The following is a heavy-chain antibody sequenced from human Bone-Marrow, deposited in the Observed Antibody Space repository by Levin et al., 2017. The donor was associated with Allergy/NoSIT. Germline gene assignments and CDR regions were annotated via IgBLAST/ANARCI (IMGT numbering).Heavy chain of an antibody. D-gene: IGHD6-19*01. CDR2: IWYDGSNK. CDR3: ARQHGYSSGWPPYY. CDR1: GFTFSSYG. V-gene: IGHV3-33*01. J-gene: IGHJ4*02. Sequence: GESLKISCAASGFTFSSYGMHWVRQAPGKGLEWVAVIWYDGSNKYYADSVKGRFTISRDNSKNTLYLQMNSLRAEDTAVYYCARQHGYSSGWPPYYWGQGTLVTVSS.